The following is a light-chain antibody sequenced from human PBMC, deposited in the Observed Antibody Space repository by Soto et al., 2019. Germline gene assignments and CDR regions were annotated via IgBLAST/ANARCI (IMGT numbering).Light chain of an antibody. CDR1: SGPSSYA. CDR3: QTWGTGIVV. V-gene: IGLV4-69*01. CDR2: LNSDGSH. Sequence: QSVLTQSPSASASLGASVKLTCTLSSGPSSYAIAWHQLQPEKGPRYLMKLNSDGSHSKGDGIPDRFSGSSSGAERYLTISSLQSEDEADYYCQTWGTGIVVFGGGTKLTVL. J-gene: IGLJ2*01.